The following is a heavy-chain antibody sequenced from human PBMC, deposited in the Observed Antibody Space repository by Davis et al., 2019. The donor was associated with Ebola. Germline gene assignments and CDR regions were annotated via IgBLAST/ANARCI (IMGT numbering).Heavy chain of an antibody. CDR1: GYSFTSYW. D-gene: IGHD2-8*02. CDR3: ASLRRTITGMDDAFDI. J-gene: IGHJ3*02. CDR2: IYPGDSDT. Sequence: GESLKISCKGSGYSFTSYWIGWVRQKPGKGLEWLGMIYPGDSDTKYSPSFRGQVTISADKSIKTAFLQWSSLKASDTALYYCASLRRTITGMDDAFDIWGQGTMVTVSS. V-gene: IGHV5-51*01.